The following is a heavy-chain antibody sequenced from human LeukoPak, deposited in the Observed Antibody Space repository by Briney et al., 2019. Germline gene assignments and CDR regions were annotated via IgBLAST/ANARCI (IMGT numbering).Heavy chain of an antibody. D-gene: IGHD3-22*01. V-gene: IGHV4-4*02. CDR2: IYHSGST. CDR3: ARASDSSGLYYFDY. J-gene: IGHJ4*02. CDR1: GGSISSSNW. Sequence: SGTLSLTCAVSGGSISSSNWWSWVRQPPGKGLEWIGEIYHSGSTNYNPSLKSRVTTSVDKSKNQFSLKLSSVTAADTAVYYCARASDSSGLYYFDYWGQGTLVTVSS.